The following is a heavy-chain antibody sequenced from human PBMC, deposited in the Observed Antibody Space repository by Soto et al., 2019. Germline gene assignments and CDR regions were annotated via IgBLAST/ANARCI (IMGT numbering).Heavy chain of an antibody. Sequence: QVQLVESGGGVVQPGRSLRLSCAASGFMFSNHGMHWVRQAPGKGLEWVAVIWSDGNNKYYADSVKGRFTISRDNSKNTEYLQMESLRAEDTAGYYCVRGDNWNDEASDYWGQGTLVTVSS. D-gene: IGHD1-1*01. J-gene: IGHJ4*02. CDR3: VRGDNWNDEASDY. V-gene: IGHV3-33*01. CDR1: GFMFSNHG. CDR2: IWSDGNNK.